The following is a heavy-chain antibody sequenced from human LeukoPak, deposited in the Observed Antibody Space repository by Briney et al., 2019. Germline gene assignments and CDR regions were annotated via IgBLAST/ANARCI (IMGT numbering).Heavy chain of an antibody. V-gene: IGHV3-30*12. CDR3: ASNGDTVTTDFPDY. CDR1: GFSFSSYG. J-gene: IGHJ4*02. CDR2: IQNDGSNK. Sequence: PGRSLRLSCAASGFSFSSYGMHWVRQAPGKGLEWVAFIQNDGSNKYYADSVKGRFTISRDNAKNSLYLQMNSLRAEDTAVYYCASNGDTVTTDFPDYWGQGTLVTVSS. D-gene: IGHD4-17*01.